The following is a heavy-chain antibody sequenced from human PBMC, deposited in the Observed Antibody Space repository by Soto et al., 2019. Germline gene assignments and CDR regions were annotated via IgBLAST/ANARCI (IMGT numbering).Heavy chain of an antibody. Sequence: EVQVVESGGGLIQPGGSLRLSCAVSGFTVTINYMSWVRQAPGKGLEWVSVIYSGGTIYYADSVKGRFTISRDTSKITLYLQMNSLRGEDTAVYYCHGYGYWGQGTLVTVSS. CDR2: IYSGGTI. J-gene: IGHJ4*02. CDR3: HGYGY. V-gene: IGHV3-53*01. CDR1: GFTVTINY. D-gene: IGHD5-12*01.